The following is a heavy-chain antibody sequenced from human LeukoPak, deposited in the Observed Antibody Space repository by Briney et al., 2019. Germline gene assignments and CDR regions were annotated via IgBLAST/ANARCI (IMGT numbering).Heavy chain of an antibody. V-gene: IGHV3-48*01. D-gene: IGHD3-10*01. CDR2: ISNSGSNT. CDR1: GFTFSSYN. Sequence: GGSLRLSCAASGFTFSSYNMTWVGQAPGKGLEWISYISNSGSNTFYADSVKGRFTTSRDNAENSLYLQMNSLKADDTAVYYCAREGGSGSYLYSWGQGTLATVSS. CDR3: AREGGSGSYLYS. J-gene: IGHJ4*02.